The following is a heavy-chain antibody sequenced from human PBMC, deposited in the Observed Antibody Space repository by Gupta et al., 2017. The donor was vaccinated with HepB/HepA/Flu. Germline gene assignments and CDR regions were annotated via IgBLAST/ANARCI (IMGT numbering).Heavy chain of an antibody. CDR1: GFTVHNNY. D-gene: IGHD3-3*01. V-gene: IGHV3-66*01. Sequence: EVRLVESGGAVVQPGGSLILSCVASGFTVHNNYMGWVRQAPGKGLDWVSFIYSNGRTYFADSVKGRFSVSRDSSKNTMFLQMNSLRAADTATYYCARNPGASEWSWGQGTLVTVSS. CDR3: ARNPGASEWS. CDR2: IYSNGRT. J-gene: IGHJ5*02.